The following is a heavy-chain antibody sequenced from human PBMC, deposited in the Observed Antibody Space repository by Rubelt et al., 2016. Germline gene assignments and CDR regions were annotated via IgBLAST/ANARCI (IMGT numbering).Heavy chain of an antibody. Sequence: EVQLLESGGGLVQPGGSLRLSCAASGFTFSSYAMSWVRQAPGKGLEWVSAISGSGGSTYYADSVKGRFTISRDNSKNTLDLQMNSLRAEDTAVYYCAKHRAGVVTLRVFDYWGQGTLVTVSS. V-gene: IGHV3-23*01. CDR3: AKHRAGVVTLRVFDY. J-gene: IGHJ4*02. CDR1: GFTFSSYA. CDR2: ISGSGGST. D-gene: IGHD3-3*01.